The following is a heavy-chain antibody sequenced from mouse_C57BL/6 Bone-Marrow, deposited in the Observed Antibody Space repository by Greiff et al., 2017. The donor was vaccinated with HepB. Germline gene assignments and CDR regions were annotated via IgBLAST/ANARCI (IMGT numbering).Heavy chain of an antibody. D-gene: IGHD1-1*01. CDR2: ISSGSSTI. CDR1: GFTFSDYG. V-gene: IGHV5-17*01. CDR3: ARTTERLREAMDY. J-gene: IGHJ4*01. Sequence: EVHLVESGGGLVKPGGSLKLSCAASGFTFSDYGMHWVRQAPEKGLEWVAYISSGSSTIYYADTVKGRFTISRDNAKNTLFLQMTSLRSEDTAMYYCARTTERLREAMDYWGQGTSVTVSS.